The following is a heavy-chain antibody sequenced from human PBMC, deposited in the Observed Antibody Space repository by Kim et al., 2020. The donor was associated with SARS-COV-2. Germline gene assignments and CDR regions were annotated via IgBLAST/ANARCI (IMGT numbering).Heavy chain of an antibody. CDR2: IYYSGST. J-gene: IGHJ4*02. CDR1: GGSISSYY. D-gene: IGHD6-19*01. CDR3: ARQNLPGYSSGWVLDY. Sequence: SETLSLTCTVSGGSISSYYWSWIRQPPGKGLEWIGYIYYSGSTNYNPSLKSRVTISVDTSKNQFSLKLSSVTAADTAVYYCARQNLPGYSSGWVLDYWGQGTLVPVSS. V-gene: IGHV4-59*08.